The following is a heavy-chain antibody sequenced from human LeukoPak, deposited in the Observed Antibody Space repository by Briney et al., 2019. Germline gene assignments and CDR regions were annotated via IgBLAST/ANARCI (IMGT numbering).Heavy chain of an antibody. J-gene: IGHJ5*02. Sequence: ASVKVSCKASGYTFTSFDINWVRQATGQGLEWMGWINPNSGGTNYAQKFQGRVTMTRDTSISTAYMELSRLRSDDTAVYYCARGSPNWFDPWGQGTLVTVSS. CDR2: INPNSGGT. CDR3: ARGSPNWFDP. V-gene: IGHV1-2*02. CDR1: GYTFTSFD.